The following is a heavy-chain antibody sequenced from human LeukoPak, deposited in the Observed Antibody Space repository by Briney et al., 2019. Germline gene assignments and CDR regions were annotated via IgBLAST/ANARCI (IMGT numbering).Heavy chain of an antibody. J-gene: IGHJ5*02. V-gene: IGHV4-34*01. CDR2: INHSGST. CDR3: TREKGRSSSPLIRRFLGWFDP. D-gene: IGHD6-6*01. CDR1: GGSFSGYY. Sequence: SETLSLTCAVYGGSFSGYYWSWIRQPPGKGLEWIGEINHSGSTNYNPSLKSRVTISVDTSKNPFSLKLSSVTAADTAVYYCTREKGRSSSPLIRRFLGWFDPWGQGTLVTVSS.